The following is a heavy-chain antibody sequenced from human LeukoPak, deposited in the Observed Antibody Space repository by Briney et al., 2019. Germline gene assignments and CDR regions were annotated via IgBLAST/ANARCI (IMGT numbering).Heavy chain of an antibody. Sequence: SETLSLTCTVSGGSITSYYRSWIRQPPGKGLESIGYIYHSGSTTYSPSLKSRVTISVDTSKNQFSLKLSSVTAADTAVYYCASVYGSGSSRFDYWGQGTLVTVSS. J-gene: IGHJ4*02. D-gene: IGHD3-10*01. CDR1: GGSITSYY. V-gene: IGHV4-59*01. CDR2: IYHSGST. CDR3: ASVYGSGSSRFDY.